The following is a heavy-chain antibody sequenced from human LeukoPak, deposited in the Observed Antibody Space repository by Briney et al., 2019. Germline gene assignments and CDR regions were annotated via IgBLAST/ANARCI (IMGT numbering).Heavy chain of an antibody. V-gene: IGHV3-30*02. CDR2: IRYDGSNK. D-gene: IGHD2-2*01. CDR3: AKCRLSSTSCYGAY. Sequence: GGSLRLSCAAYGFTFSSYGMHWVRQAPGKGLEWVAFIRYDGSNKYYADSVKGRFTISRDNSKNTLYLQMNSLRAEDTAVYYCAKCRLSSTSCYGAYWGQGTLVTVSS. CDR1: GFTFSSYG. J-gene: IGHJ4*02.